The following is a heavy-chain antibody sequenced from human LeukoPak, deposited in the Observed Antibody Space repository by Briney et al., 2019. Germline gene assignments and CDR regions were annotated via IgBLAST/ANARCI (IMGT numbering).Heavy chain of an antibody. CDR1: GYSISSGYY. Sequence: KPSETLSLTCAVPGYSISSGYYWGWIPQPPGKGLEWIGSIYHSGSTYYNPSLKSRVTISVDTSKNQFSLKLSSVTAADTAVYYCARGGSTSCYWYWGQGTLVTVSS. J-gene: IGHJ4*02. D-gene: IGHD2-2*01. CDR2: IYHSGST. V-gene: IGHV4-38-2*01. CDR3: ARGGSTSCYWY.